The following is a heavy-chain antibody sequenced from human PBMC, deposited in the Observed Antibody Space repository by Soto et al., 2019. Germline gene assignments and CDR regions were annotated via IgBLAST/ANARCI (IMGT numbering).Heavy chain of an antibody. D-gene: IGHD3-16*01. CDR2: ISGSGGST. Sequence: EVQLLESGGGLVQPGGSLRLSCAASGFTFSSYAMSWVRQAPGKGLEWVSAISGSGGSTYYADSVKGRFTISRDNSKSTLYLQMNSVRAEDTAVYYCAKDLSIMITFGGVILDYWGQGTLVTVSS. J-gene: IGHJ4*02. CDR3: AKDLSIMITFGGVILDY. CDR1: GFTFSSYA. V-gene: IGHV3-23*01.